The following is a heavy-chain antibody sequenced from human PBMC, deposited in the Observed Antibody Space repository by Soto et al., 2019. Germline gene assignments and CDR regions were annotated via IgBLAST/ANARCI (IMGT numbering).Heavy chain of an antibody. CDR2: IIPIFGTA. Sequence: QVQLVQSGAEVKKPGSSVKVSCKASGGTFSSYAISWVRQAPGQGLEWMGGIIPIFGTANYAQKFQGRVTINADESTSTAYMELSSLRSEDTAVYYCARVVAAPWTNYYYYYGMDVWGQGTTVTVSS. V-gene: IGHV1-69*01. D-gene: IGHD2-15*01. CDR3: ARVVAAPWTNYYYYYGMDV. J-gene: IGHJ6*02. CDR1: GGTFSSYA.